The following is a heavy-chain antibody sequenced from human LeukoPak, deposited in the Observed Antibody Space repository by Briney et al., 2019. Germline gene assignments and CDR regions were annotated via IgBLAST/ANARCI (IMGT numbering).Heavy chain of an antibody. J-gene: IGHJ3*02. CDR1: GYSISSSNW. V-gene: IGHV4-28*03. CDR2: IYYSGTT. Sequence: SETLSLTCAVSGYSISSSNWWGWIRQPPGKGLEWIGYIYYSGTTYYNPSLKSRVTMSVDTSKNQFSLKLSSVTAVDTAVYYCARVYSQIEYAFDIWGQGTMVTVSS. CDR3: ARVYSQIEYAFDI. D-gene: IGHD5-18*01.